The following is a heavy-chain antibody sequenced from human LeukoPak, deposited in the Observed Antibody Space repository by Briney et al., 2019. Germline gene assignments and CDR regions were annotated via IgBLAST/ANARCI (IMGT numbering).Heavy chain of an antibody. CDR2: ISYDGSNK. V-gene: IGHV3-30-3*01. Sequence: PGGSLRLSCAAPGFTFSSYAMHWVRQAPGKGLEWVAVISYDGSNKYYADSVKGRFTISRDNSKNTLYLQMNSLRAEDTAVYYCARDVAAAGPGFDYWGQGTLVTVSS. D-gene: IGHD6-13*01. CDR1: GFTFSSYA. CDR3: ARDVAAAGPGFDY. J-gene: IGHJ4*02.